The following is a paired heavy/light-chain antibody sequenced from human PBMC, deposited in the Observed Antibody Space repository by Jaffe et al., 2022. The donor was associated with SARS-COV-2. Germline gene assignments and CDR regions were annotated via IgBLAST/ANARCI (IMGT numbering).Heavy chain of an antibody. CDR1: GFIFNGYG. D-gene: IGHD5-12*01. Sequence: QVQLVESGGGVVQPGRSLRLSCEASGFIFNGYGMHWVRQAPGKGLEWVAVIWYDGDNKFYADSVKGRFTISRDDSRNTVHLQMSSLSDGDTAVYYCARESHFHHGSGFGIDYWGQGALVTVSS. CDR2: IWYDGDNK. J-gene: IGHJ4*02. CDR3: ARESHFHHGSGFGIDY. V-gene: IGHV3-33*01.
Light chain of an antibody. V-gene: IGLV2-14*03. CDR1: GSDVGSNNY. Sequence: QSALTQPASVSGSPGQSITISCTGTGSDVGSNNYVSWYQQHPGKAPKLMIYGVSNRPSGVSNRFSGSKSGNTASLTISGLQAEDEADYYCSSYTTISTGVFGGGTKLTVL. CDR2: GVS. CDR3: SSYTTISTGV. J-gene: IGLJ3*02.